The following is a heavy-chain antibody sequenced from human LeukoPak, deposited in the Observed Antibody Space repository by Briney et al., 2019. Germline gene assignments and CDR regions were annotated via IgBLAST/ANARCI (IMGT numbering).Heavy chain of an antibody. CDR1: GFTFSNAW. CDR3: ARGSTRCYECSFF. V-gene: IGHV3-15*01. J-gene: IGHJ4*02. CDR2: IKSKTDGGTT. Sequence: PGGSLRLSCAASGFTFSNAWMSWVRQAPGKGLEWVGRIKSKTDGGTTDYAAPVKGRFTISRDTSKNTLYLQMNSLRAEDTAVYYCARGSTRCYECSFFWGQGTLVTVSS. D-gene: IGHD2-2*01.